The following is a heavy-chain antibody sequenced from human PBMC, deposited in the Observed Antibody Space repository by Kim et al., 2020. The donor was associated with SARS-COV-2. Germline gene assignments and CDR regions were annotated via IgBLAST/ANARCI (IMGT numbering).Heavy chain of an antibody. CDR2: INHSGST. CDR1: GGSFSGYY. Sequence: ETLSLTCAVYGGSFSGYYWSWIRQPPGKGLEWIGEINHSGSTNYNPSLKSRVTISVDTSKNQFSLKLSSVTAADTAVYYCARGRGIVVLFDYYYYGMDVWGQGTTVTVSS. CDR3: ARGRGIVVLFDYYYYGMDV. D-gene: IGHD3-22*01. J-gene: IGHJ6*02. V-gene: IGHV4-34*01.